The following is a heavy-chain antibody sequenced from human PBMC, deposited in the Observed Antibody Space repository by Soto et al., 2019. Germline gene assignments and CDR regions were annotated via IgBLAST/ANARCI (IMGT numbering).Heavy chain of an antibody. J-gene: IGHJ4*02. CDR1: GFTFISSF. D-gene: IGHD6-19*01. CDR3: ARDFRGSGRYFFDY. CDR2: INQDGGGT. V-gene: IGHV3-7*03. Sequence: GGSLRLSCVASGFTFISSFMGWVRQAPGKGLEWVANINQDGGGTYYVDSVEGRFTISRDNAKDSLYLQMNSLRGEDKAVYYCARDFRGSGRYFFDYWGQGTVVTVSS.